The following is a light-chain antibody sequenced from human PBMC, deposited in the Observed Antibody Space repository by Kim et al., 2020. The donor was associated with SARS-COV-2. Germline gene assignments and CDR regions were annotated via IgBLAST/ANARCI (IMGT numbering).Light chain of an antibody. CDR3: MQALQTPRT. CDR2: LGS. V-gene: IGKV2-28*01. CDR1: QSLLHSNGYNY. J-gene: IGKJ3*01. Sequence: DIVMTQSPLSLPVTPGEPASISCRSSQSLLHSNGYNYLDWYLQKPGQSPQLLIYLGSNRASGVPDRFSGSGSGTDFTLKISRVEAEDVLVYYCMQALQTPRTFGPGTKVDIK.